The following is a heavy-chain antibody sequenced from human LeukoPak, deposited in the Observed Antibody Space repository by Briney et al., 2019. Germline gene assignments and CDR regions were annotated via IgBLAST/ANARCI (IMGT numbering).Heavy chain of an antibody. CDR1: GGSFSSGNHY. D-gene: IGHD3-9*01. V-gene: IGHV4-61*01. CDR3: VREDLTLAVAIGL. Sequence: SETLSLTCTVSGGSFSSGNHYWTWIRQPPGKGLEWIGYIYYSGNTNYNPSLKTRVSISLAPSKNQFSLKLSSVTAADTAFYYCVREDLTLAVAIGLWGQGTLVTVSS. CDR2: IYYSGNT. J-gene: IGHJ4*02.